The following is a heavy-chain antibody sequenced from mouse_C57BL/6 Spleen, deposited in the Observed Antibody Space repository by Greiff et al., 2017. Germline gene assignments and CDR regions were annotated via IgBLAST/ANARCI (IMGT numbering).Heavy chain of an antibody. CDR1: GYAFSSYW. D-gene: IGHD1-1*01. J-gene: IGHJ4*01. Sequence: VQLQQSGAELVKPGASVKISCKASGYAFSSYWMNWVKQRPGKGLAWIGQIYPGDGDTNYNGKFKGKATLTADKSSSTAYMQLSSLTSEDSAVYFCARYGTTIVATDYAMDYWGQGTSVTVSS. CDR3: ARYGTTIVATDYAMDY. V-gene: IGHV1-80*01. CDR2: IYPGDGDT.